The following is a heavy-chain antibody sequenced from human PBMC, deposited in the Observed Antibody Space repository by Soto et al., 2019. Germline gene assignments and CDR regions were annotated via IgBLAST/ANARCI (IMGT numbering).Heavy chain of an antibody. D-gene: IGHD2-2*01. CDR2: IIPIFGTA. CDR3: ARVNQDCSSTSCYWGPYYYYGMDV. V-gene: IGHV1-69*13. Sequence: ASVKVSCKASGGTFSSYAISWVRQAPGQGLEWMGGIIPIFGTANYAQKFQGRVTITADESTSTAYMELSSLRSEDTAVYYCARVNQDCSSTSCYWGPYYYYGMDVWGQGTTVTVSS. CDR1: GGTFSSYA. J-gene: IGHJ6*02.